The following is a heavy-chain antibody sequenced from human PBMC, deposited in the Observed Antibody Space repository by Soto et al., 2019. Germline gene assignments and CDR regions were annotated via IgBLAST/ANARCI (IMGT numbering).Heavy chain of an antibody. CDR2: IYYSGST. J-gene: IGHJ4*02. CDR3: ARVGYRSTPFDY. D-gene: IGHD6-13*01. Sequence: SETLSLTCTVSGGSISSYSWSWIRQPPGKGLEWIGYIYYSGSTNYNPSLKSRVTISVDTSKNQFSLKLSSVTAADTAVYYCARVGYRSTPFDYWGQRTLVTVFS. CDR1: GGSISSYS. V-gene: IGHV4-59*01.